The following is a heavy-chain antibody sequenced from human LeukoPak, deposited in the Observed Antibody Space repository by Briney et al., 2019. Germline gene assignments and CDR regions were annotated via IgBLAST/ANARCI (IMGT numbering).Heavy chain of an antibody. CDR3: ARDSGMDYYDSSGYYYVLLRN. CDR1: GYTFTGYY. D-gene: IGHD3-22*01. J-gene: IGHJ4*02. CDR2: INPNSGGT. Sequence: ASVKVSCKASGYTFTGYYMHWVRQAPGQGLEWMGWINPNSGGTNYAQKFQGRVTMTRDTSISTAYMELSRLRSDDTAVYYCARDSGMDYYDSSGYYYVLLRNWGQGTLVTVSS. V-gene: IGHV1-2*02.